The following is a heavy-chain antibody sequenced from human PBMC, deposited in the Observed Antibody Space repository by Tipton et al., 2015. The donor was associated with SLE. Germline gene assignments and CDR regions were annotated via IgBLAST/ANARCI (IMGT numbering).Heavy chain of an antibody. CDR1: GGSISSGGYY. CDR3: ARGQEGRVTMIVEYYYYYMDV. D-gene: IGHD3-22*01. V-gene: IGHV4-39*07. J-gene: IGHJ6*03. Sequence: GSLRLSCTVSGGSISSGGYYWSWIRQPPGKGLEWIGEIIHSGSTNYNPSLKSRVTISVDTSKNQFSLKLSSVTAADTAVYYCARGQEGRVTMIVEYYYYYMDVWGKGTTVTVSS. CDR2: IIHSGST.